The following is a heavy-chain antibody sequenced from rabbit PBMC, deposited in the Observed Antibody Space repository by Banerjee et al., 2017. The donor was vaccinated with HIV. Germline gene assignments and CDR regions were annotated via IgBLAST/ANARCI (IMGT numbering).Heavy chain of an antibody. D-gene: IGHD2-1*01. CDR1: GFSFSSSYW. J-gene: IGHJ4*01. Sequence: QSLEESGGDLVKPGASLTLTCTASGFSFSSSYWICWVRQAPGKGLEWIACIHAGSSGSTYYASWAKGRFTISKASSTTVTLQMTSLTVADTATYFCAREDVYGGNYNLWGPGTLVTVS. V-gene: IGHV1S40*01. CDR2: IHAGSSGST. CDR3: AREDVYGGNYNL.